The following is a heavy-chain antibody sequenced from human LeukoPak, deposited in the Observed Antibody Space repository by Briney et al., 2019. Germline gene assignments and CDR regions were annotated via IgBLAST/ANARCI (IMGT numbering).Heavy chain of an antibody. D-gene: IGHD3-10*01. CDR2: IYYSGST. V-gene: IGHV4-39*07. J-gene: IGHJ6*02. Sequence: SETLSLTCTVSGGSISSSSYYWGWIRQPPGKGLEWIGSIYYSGSTYYNPSLKSRVTISVDTSKNQFSLKLSSVTAADTAVYYCARYKGAYGSGSYFPAHYYYGMDVWGQGTTVTVSS. CDR3: ARYKGAYGSGSYFPAHYYYGMDV. CDR1: GGSISSSSYY.